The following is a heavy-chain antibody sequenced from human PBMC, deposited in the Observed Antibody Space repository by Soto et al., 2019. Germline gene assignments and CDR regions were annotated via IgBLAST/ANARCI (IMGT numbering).Heavy chain of an antibody. CDR1: GFNFNTYF. Sequence: QVQVVQSAGGVVQPGRSLRISCAASGFNFNTYFMHWVRQAPGKGLEWVAMIFPNGRYKEYADSVKGRVTMSRDNSNKMMYLQMDSLRPEDTAVYYCARDDEHGSNCDVAYWGQGALLTVSS. D-gene: IGHD1-26*01. CDR3: ARDDEHGSNCDVAY. CDR2: IFPNGRYK. V-gene: IGHV3-30*13. J-gene: IGHJ4*02.